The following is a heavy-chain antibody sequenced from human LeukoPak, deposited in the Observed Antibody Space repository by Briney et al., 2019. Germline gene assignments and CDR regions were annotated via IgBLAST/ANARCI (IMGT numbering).Heavy chain of an antibody. Sequence: GGSLRLSCAASGFTFTNHYMDWVRQAPGMGLEWIARITNKPSTYTTAYAASVKGRFIVSRGDSKNSLHLQMNSLKTEDTAVYYCARDTATALDYWGQGTLVTVSS. CDR2: ITNKPSTYTT. D-gene: IGHD5-18*01. CDR1: GFTFTNHY. CDR3: ARDTATALDY. V-gene: IGHV3-72*01. J-gene: IGHJ4*02.